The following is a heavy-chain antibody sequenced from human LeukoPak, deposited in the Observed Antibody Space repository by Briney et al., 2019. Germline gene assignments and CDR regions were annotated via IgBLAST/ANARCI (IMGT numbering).Heavy chain of an antibody. D-gene: IGHD3-10*01. CDR1: GFTFSSYA. Sequence: SGGSLRLSCAASGFTFSSYAMSWVRQAPGKGLEWVSRISSDGSITGYADSVKGRFTISRDNAKNTLYLQMNSLRAEDTAVYYCARHLNYYLDYWGQGTLVTVSS. J-gene: IGHJ4*02. V-gene: IGHV3-74*01. CDR3: ARHLNYYLDY. CDR2: ISSDGSIT.